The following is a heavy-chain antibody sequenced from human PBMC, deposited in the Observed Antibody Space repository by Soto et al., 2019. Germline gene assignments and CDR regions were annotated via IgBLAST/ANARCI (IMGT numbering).Heavy chain of an antibody. CDR1: GFTFSNAW. D-gene: IGHD2-15*01. CDR2: IKSKTDGGTT. CDR3: TTDDRIVVVVAAPLDWFDP. J-gene: IGHJ5*02. V-gene: IGHV3-15*01. Sequence: GGSLRLSCAASGFTFSNAWMSWVRQAPGKGLEWVGRIKSKTDGGTTDYAAPVKGRFTISRDDSKNTLYLQMNSLKTEDTAVYYCTTDDRIVVVVAAPLDWFDPSGPGTLVTVSS.